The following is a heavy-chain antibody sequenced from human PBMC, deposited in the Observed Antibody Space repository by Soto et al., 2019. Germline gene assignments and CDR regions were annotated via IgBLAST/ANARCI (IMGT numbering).Heavy chain of an antibody. CDR3: ARESEDLTSNFDY. V-gene: IGHV3-21*06. CDR1: GFTFTRYS. CDR2: ISSTTNYI. Sequence: PGGPLRLSCAASGFTFTRYSINWVRQAQGKGLEWVSSISSTTNYIYYGDSMKGRFTISRDNAKNSLYLEMNGLRAEDTAVYYCARESEDLTSNFDYWGQGTLVTVCS. J-gene: IGHJ4*02.